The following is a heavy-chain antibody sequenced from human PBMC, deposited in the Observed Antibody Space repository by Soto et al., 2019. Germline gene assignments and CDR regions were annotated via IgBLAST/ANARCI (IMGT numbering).Heavy chain of an antibody. CDR1: GFTFSSYA. Sequence: EVQLLESGGGLVQPGGSLRLSCAASGFTFSSYAMSWVRQAPGKGLEWVSAISGSGGSTYYAASVKGRFTISRDNSKNSLYLQMNSLRAEDTAVYYCAANYGSGSYPVYWGQGTLVTVSS. CDR2: ISGSGGST. J-gene: IGHJ4*02. D-gene: IGHD3-10*01. V-gene: IGHV3-23*01. CDR3: AANYGSGSYPVY.